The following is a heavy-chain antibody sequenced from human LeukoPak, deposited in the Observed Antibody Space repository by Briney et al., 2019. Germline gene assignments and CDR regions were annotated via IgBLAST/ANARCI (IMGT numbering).Heavy chain of an antibody. CDR2: ISSSSSYI. CDR1: GFTFSSYS. Sequence: PGGSLRLCCAASGFTFSSYSMNWVRQAPGKGLEWVSSISSSSSYIYYADSVKGRFTISRDNAKNSLYLQMNSLRAEDTAVYYCARDLSHIVVVTAIFDYWGQGTLVTVSS. CDR3: ARDLSHIVVVTAIFDY. J-gene: IGHJ4*02. D-gene: IGHD2-21*02. V-gene: IGHV3-21*01.